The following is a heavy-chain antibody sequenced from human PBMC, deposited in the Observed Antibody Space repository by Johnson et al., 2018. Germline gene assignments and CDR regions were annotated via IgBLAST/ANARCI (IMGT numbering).Heavy chain of an antibody. CDR2: MNPNSGNT. CDR3: AGAYDYGDLVAFDI. V-gene: IGHV1-8*01. CDR1: GYTFTSYD. D-gene: IGHD4-17*01. J-gene: IGHJ3*02. Sequence: QVQLVQSGAEVKKPGASVKVSCKASGYTFTSYDINWVRQATGQGLAWMGWMNPNSGNTGYAQKFQGRDTMTRNTSISTAYTELSSLRSEDTAVYYCAGAYDYGDLVAFDIWGQGTMVTVSS.